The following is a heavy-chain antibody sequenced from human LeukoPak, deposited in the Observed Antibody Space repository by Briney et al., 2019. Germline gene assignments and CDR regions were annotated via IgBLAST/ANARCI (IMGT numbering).Heavy chain of an antibody. CDR3: ARDRSREGTYGSGSYFPGWFDP. D-gene: IGHD3-10*01. V-gene: IGHV4-39*07. CDR1: GGSISGSSHY. CDR2: FYYGGST. Sequence: MPSETLSLTCTVSGGSISGSSHYWAWIRQPPGKGLEWIGHFYYGGSTYYNPSLKSRVTISVDTSKNQFSVKLTSVTAADTAVYYCARDRSREGTYGSGSYFPGWFDPWGQGTLVTVSS. J-gene: IGHJ5*02.